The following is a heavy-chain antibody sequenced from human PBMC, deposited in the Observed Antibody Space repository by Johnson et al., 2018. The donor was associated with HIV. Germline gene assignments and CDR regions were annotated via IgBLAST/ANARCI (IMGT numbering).Heavy chain of an antibody. D-gene: IGHD3-22*01. CDR2: IKSKVDGGTI. Sequence: VQLVESGGGLVQPGGSLRLSCAASGFTFSNYAMSWVRQAPGKGLEWVSSIKSKVDGGTIDYAAPVKGRFSISRDDSKNTLYMEVNSLKTEDTATYYCSTVVVITQDAFDIWGQGTMVTVSS. CDR1: GFTFSNYA. V-gene: IGHV3-15*01. J-gene: IGHJ3*02. CDR3: STVVVITQDAFDI.